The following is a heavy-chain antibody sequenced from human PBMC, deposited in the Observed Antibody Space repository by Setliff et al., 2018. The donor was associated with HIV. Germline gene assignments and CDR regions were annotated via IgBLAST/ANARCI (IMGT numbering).Heavy chain of an antibody. V-gene: IGHV1-46*01. Sequence: ASVKVSCKASGYTFTTYSIYWVRQAPGQGLEWMGIISPSGGGTRDAQKFQGRITISTDASTSTAYMELNSLRSEDTAVYYCARNDASGSYYRLDYWGQGTLVTVSS. CDR3: ARNDASGSYYRLDY. D-gene: IGHD3-10*01. J-gene: IGHJ4*02. CDR1: GYTFTTYS. CDR2: ISPSGGGT.